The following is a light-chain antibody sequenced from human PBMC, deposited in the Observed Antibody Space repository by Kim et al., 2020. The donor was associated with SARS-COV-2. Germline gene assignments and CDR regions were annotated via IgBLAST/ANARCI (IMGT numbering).Light chain of an antibody. CDR3: SSYAGNNNLV. CDR2: EVS. V-gene: IGLV2-8*01. CDR1: SSDVGTYNY. J-gene: IGLJ2*01. Sequence: QSVTISCTGTSSDVGTYNYVSWYQQHPGKAPNLVIYEVSKRPSGVPDRFSGSKSGNTASLTVSGLQAEDEADYYCSSYAGNNNLVFGGGTQLTVL.